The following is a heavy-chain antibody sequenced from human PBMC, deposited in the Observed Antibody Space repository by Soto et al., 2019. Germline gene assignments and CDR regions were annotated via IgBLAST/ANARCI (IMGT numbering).Heavy chain of an antibody. CDR2: IIPILGIA. D-gene: IGHD2-15*01. J-gene: IGHJ4*02. Sequence: QVQLVQSGAEVKKPGSSVKVSCKASGGTFSSYTISWVRQAPGQGLEWMGRIIPILGIANYAQKFQGRVTITADHSTSTAYMELSSLRSEDTAVYYCARSRGVVVVAANPYYLDYWGQGTLVTVSS. CDR3: ARSRGVVVVAANPYYLDY. V-gene: IGHV1-69*02. CDR1: GGTFSSYT.